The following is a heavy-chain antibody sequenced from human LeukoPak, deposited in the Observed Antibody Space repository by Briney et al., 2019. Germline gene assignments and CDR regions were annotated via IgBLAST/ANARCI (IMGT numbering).Heavy chain of an antibody. CDR3: SRVWSGYRHENSFDN. D-gene: IGHD5-18*01. J-gene: IGHJ4*02. CDR2: ISGSGSTI. V-gene: IGHV3-48*03. CDR1: GFTFSNCE. Sequence: PGGSLRLSCAASGFTFSNCEMNWVRQAPGKGLEWVSYISGSGSTIYYADSVKGRFTISRDNAKDSLYLQMNSLRAEDTAVYYFSRVWSGYRHENSFDNWGQGTVVRVSS.